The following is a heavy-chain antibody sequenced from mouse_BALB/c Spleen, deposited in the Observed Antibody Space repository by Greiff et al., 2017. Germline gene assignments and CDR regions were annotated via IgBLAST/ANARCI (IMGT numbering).Heavy chain of an antibody. CDR2: IDPENGDT. V-gene: IGHV14-4*02. Sequence: VQLKQSGAELVRSGASVKLSCTASGFNIKDYYMHWVKQRPEQGLEWIGWIDPENGDTEYAPKFQGKATMTADTSSNTAYLQLSSLTSEDTAVYYCTSYYGNYEGYAMDYWGQGTSVTVSS. J-gene: IGHJ4*01. D-gene: IGHD2-10*01. CDR3: TSYYGNYEGYAMDY. CDR1: GFNIKDYY.